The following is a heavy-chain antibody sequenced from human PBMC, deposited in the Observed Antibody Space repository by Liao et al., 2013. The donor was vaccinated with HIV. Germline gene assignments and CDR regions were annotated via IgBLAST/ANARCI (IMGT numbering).Heavy chain of an antibody. Sequence: QVQLQESGPGLVKPSQTLSLTCSVSGGSITSGSYYWGWIRQPAGKGLEWIGRIFPSGYTNYNPSLKSRVTISVDTSKNLFSLKLSSVTAADTAVYYCARHIAGSDHYYYFHMDVWATDHGHRLL. CDR3: ARHIAGSDHYYYFHMDV. CDR2: IFPSGYT. V-gene: IGHV4-61*02. D-gene: IGHD2-21*01. CDR1: GGSITSGSYY. J-gene: IGHJ6*03.